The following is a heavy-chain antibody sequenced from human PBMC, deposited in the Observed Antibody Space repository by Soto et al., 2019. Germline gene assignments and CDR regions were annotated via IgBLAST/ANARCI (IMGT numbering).Heavy chain of an antibody. CDR3: AIDPYYYGSGTGDY. V-gene: IGHV3-21*01. J-gene: IGHJ4*02. CDR1: GFTFSSYS. Sequence: EVQLVESGGGLVKPGGSLRLSCAASGFTFSSYSMNWVRQAPGKGLEWVSSISSSSTYIYYADSVKGRFTISRDNAKNSLYLQMNSLRAEDTAVYYCAIDPYYYGSGTGDYWGQGTLVTVSS. CDR2: ISSSSTYI. D-gene: IGHD3-10*01.